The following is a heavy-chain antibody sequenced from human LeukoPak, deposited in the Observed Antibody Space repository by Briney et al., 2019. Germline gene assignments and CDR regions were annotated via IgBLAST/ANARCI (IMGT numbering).Heavy chain of an antibody. CDR2: INPNSGGT. J-gene: IGHJ4*02. CDR1: GYTFTGYY. CDR3: ARGTAMVKYYFDY. V-gene: IGHV1-2*02. D-gene: IGHD5-18*01. Sequence: ASVKVSCKASGYTFTGYYMHWVRQAPGQGLEWMGWINPNSGGTNYAQKFQGRVTMTRDTSISTAYMELSRLRSDDTAVYYCARGTAMVKYYFDYWGQGTLVTVSS.